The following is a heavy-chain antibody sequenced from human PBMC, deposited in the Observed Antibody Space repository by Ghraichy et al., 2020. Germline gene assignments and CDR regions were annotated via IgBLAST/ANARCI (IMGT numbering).Heavy chain of an antibody. CDR3: AKIAVTGYWYFDV. Sequence: LSLTCAASGFTFSSYSMNWFRQAPGKGLEWVSSISSSSYIYYADSVKGRFTISRDNAKNSLYLQMNSLRAEDTAVYYCAKIAVTGYWYFDVWGRGTLVTVSS. CDR2: ISSSSYI. V-gene: IGHV3-21*01. J-gene: IGHJ2*01. D-gene: IGHD6-19*01. CDR1: GFTFSSYS.